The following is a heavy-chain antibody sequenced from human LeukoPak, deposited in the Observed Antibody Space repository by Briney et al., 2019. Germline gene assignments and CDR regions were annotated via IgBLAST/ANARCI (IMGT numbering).Heavy chain of an antibody. CDR3: ATGRIAAAGPDTYYYYYYMDV. Sequence: SETLSLTCTVSGYSISSGYYWGWIRQPPGKGLEWIGSIYHSGSTYYNPSLKSRVTISVDTSKNQFSLKLSSVTAADTAVYYCATGRIAAAGPDTYYYYYYMDVWGKGTTVTVSS. CDR1: GYSISSGYY. J-gene: IGHJ6*03. D-gene: IGHD6-13*01. V-gene: IGHV4-38-2*02. CDR2: IYHSGST.